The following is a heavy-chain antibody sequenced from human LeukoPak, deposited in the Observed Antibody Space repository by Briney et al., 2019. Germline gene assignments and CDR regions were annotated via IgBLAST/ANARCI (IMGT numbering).Heavy chain of an antibody. V-gene: IGHV3-21*01. CDR2: ISSSSSYI. CDR1: GFTFSSYS. CDR3: ARATVPLRIAVAGEYYFDY. J-gene: IGHJ4*02. D-gene: IGHD6-19*01. Sequence: GGSLRLSCAASGFTFSSYSMNWVRQAPGKGLEWVSSISSSSSYIYYADSVKGRFTISRDNAKNSLYQQMNSLRAEDTAVYYCARATVPLRIAVAGEYYFDYWGQGTLVTVSS.